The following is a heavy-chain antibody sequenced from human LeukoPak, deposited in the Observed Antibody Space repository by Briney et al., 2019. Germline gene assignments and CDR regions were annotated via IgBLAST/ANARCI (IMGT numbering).Heavy chain of an antibody. CDR1: GFTFSDYG. D-gene: IGHD2-2*01. CDR2: ISGSSSYI. Sequence: GGTLRLSCAASGFTFSDYGMSWVRQAPGKGLEWVSSISGSSSYIYYTDSVKGRFTISRDNARNSLDLQMHSLRAEDTAVYYCARFRLVPAAKQNWFDPWGQGTLVTVSS. CDR3: ARFRLVPAAKQNWFDP. V-gene: IGHV3-21*04. J-gene: IGHJ5*02.